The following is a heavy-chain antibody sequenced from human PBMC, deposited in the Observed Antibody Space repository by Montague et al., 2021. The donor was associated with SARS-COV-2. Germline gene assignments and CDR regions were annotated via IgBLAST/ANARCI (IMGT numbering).Heavy chain of an antibody. Sequence: SLRLSCAASGFTFSSYAMHWVRQAPGKGLEWVAVISYDGSNKYYADSVKGRFTISRDSSKNTLYLQMNSLRAEDTAVYYCARDLREGPLLWFGELLLGDGMDVWGQGTTVTVSS. D-gene: IGHD3-10*01. V-gene: IGHV3-30-3*01. CDR1: GFTFSSYA. CDR3: ARDLREGPLLWFGELLLGDGMDV. CDR2: ISYDGSNK. J-gene: IGHJ6*02.